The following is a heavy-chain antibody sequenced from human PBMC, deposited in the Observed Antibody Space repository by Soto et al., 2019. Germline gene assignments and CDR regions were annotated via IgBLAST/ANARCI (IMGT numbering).Heavy chain of an antibody. J-gene: IGHJ4*02. CDR3: ARDRGGVDY. CDR2: IKQDGSEK. Sequence: EVQLVESGGGLVQPGGSLRLSCAASGFTFSSDWMSCVRQAPGKGLEGVANIKQDGSEKYYVDSVKGRFTISRDNAKNSLYLQMNSLRAEDTAVYYCARDRGGVDYWGQGTLVTVSS. CDR1: GFTFSSDW. D-gene: IGHD2-15*01. V-gene: IGHV3-7*01.